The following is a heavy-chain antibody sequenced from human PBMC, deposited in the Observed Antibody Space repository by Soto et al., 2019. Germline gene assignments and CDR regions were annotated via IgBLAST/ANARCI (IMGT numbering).Heavy chain of an antibody. CDR3: ARDPERRDGYNFDS. CDR2: ISNGDETT. D-gene: IGHD5-12*01. CDR1: GFIFTDYS. Sequence: GGSLRPSCSASGFIFTDYSITWIRQAQGKGLEWVSYISNGDETTQYADSVKGRFSVYRDNAKKVLFLQMSSLTVDDTAVYYCARDPERRDGYNFDSWGRGALVTVSS. J-gene: IGHJ4*02. V-gene: IGHV3-11*01.